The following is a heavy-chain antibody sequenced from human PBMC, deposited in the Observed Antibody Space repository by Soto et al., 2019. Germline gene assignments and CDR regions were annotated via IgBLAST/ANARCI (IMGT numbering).Heavy chain of an antibody. V-gene: IGHV4-31*03. J-gene: IGHJ5*02. D-gene: IGHD3-3*01. Sequence: SETLSLTCTVSGGSISSGGYYWSWIRQHPGKGLEWIGYIYYSGSTYYNPSLKSRVTISVDTSKNQFSLELSSVTAADTAVYYCARGLRFLDSWFDPWGQGTLVTVSS. CDR3: ARGLRFLDSWFDP. CDR1: GGSISSGGYY. CDR2: IYYSGST.